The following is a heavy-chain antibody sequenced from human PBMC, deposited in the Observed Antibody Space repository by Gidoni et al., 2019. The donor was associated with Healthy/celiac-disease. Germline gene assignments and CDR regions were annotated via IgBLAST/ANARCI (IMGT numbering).Heavy chain of an antibody. D-gene: IGHD2-15*01. CDR3: ARASLGYCSGGSCSRAYFDY. V-gene: IGHV3-30*04. J-gene: IGHJ4*02. CDR1: GFPFSSYA. CDR2: ISYDGSNK. Sequence: QVQLVESGGGVVQPGRSLRLSGAASGFPFSSYAMHWVRQAPGKGRGWVAVISYDGSNKYYADSVKGRFTISRDNSKNTLYLQMNSLRAEDTAVYYCARASLGYCSGGSCSRAYFDYWGQGTLVTVSS.